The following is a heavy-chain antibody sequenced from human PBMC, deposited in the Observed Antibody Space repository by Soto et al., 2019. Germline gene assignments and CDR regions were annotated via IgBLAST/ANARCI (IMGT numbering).Heavy chain of an antibody. Sequence: QVQLQESGPGLVKPSGTLSLTCAVSGGSISSSHWWTWVRQSPGKGLEYIGEISHSGTSNSNPSLKSRVPLSVDESKYHFSLTLTSVTAADTAVYYCARVVLTITRGAFDAWGQGTLVIVSS. CDR2: ISHSGTS. D-gene: IGHD3-9*01. CDR1: GGSISSSHW. V-gene: IGHV4-4*02. CDR3: ARVVLTITRGAFDA. J-gene: IGHJ3*01.